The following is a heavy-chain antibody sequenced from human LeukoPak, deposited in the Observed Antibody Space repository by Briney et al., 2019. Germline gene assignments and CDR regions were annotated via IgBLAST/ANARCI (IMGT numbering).Heavy chain of an antibody. D-gene: IGHD5/OR15-5a*01. CDR1: GYTFTDYA. Sequence: ASVKVSCKASGYTFTDYALKWVRQAPGQGLEWLVCINTYTGNPTYAQGFTGRFVFSLDTSVSTAYLQISSLKAEDTAVYYCASSSTDYGDYWGPGTLVTVSS. V-gene: IGHV7-4-1*02. J-gene: IGHJ4*02. CDR2: INTYTGNP. CDR3: ASSSTDYGDY.